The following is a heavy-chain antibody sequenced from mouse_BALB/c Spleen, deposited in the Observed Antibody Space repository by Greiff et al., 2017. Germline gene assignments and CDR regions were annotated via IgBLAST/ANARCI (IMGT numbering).Heavy chain of an antibody. D-gene: IGHD2-4*01. CDR1: GFTFSSYT. Sequence: EVKLVESGGGLVQPGGSLKISCAASGFTFSSYTMSWVRQTPANRLEWVAYISNGGGCTYYPDTVKGRFTLSRDNAKNTLYLQMSSLKSEDTAMYYCARTFDYYSFDYWGQGTTLTVSS. CDR2: ISNGGGCT. CDR3: ARTFDYYSFDY. V-gene: IGHV5-12-2*01. J-gene: IGHJ2*01.